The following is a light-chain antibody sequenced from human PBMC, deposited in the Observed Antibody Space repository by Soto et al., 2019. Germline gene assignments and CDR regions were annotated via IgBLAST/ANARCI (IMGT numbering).Light chain of an antibody. CDR3: SSYAGSSNVV. J-gene: IGLJ2*01. V-gene: IGLV2-8*01. Sequence: QSALTQPPSASGSPGQSVTISCTGTSSDVGGYNYVSWYQQHPGKAPKLMIYEISKRPSGVPDRFSGSKSGNTASLTVSGVQAEDEAYYYSSSYAGSSNVVFGGGTKLTVL. CDR1: SSDVGGYNY. CDR2: EIS.